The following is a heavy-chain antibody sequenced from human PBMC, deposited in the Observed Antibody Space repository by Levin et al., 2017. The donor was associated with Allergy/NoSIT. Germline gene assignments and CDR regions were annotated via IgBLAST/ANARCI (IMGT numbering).Heavy chain of an antibody. D-gene: IGHD2-21*01. Sequence: GGSLRLSCAASGFTFYNYGLIWVRQAPGRGLEWVSYISARRTTIYYADSVKGRFTISRDDAKNSLSLQMTDLRAEDTGIYYCARDEESYGDAFDVWGQGARVTVSS. J-gene: IGHJ3*01. V-gene: IGHV3-48*01. CDR2: ISARRTTI. CDR1: GFTFYNYG. CDR3: ARDEESYGDAFDV.